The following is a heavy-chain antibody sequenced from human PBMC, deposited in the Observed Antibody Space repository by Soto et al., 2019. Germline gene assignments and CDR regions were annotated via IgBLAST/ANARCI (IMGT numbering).Heavy chain of an antibody. J-gene: IGHJ3*02. V-gene: IGHV4-4*07. CDR2: IYLSGTT. CDR1: GGSISSFY. CDR3: ARSPTTSSIGTFDI. Sequence: SETLSLTCTVSGGSISSFYWNWIRQSDGKGLEWIGRIYLSGTTTYNPTLQSRVTMSVDTSKNQFSLKLSSLTAADTAVYYCARSPTTSSIGTFDIWGQGTMVTVSS. D-gene: IGHD6-6*01.